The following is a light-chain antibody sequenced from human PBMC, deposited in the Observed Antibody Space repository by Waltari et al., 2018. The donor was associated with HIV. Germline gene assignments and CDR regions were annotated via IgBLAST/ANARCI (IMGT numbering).Light chain of an antibody. V-gene: IGLV1-40*01. CDR3: QSYDSNLSGLV. J-gene: IGLJ2*01. Sequence: HSVLTQPPSVSGAPGPKVTISCTGSRSNIRATYDVHCYQQVPGTAPSILIHGNNDRPSGVPDRFSASRSGTSASLAITGLQADDEADYYCQSYDSNLSGLVFGGGTKLTVL. CDR2: GNN. CDR1: RSNIRATYD.